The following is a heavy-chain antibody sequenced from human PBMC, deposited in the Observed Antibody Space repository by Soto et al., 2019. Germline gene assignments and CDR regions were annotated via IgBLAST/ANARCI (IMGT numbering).Heavy chain of an antibody. CDR1: GGSISSGTSY. V-gene: IGHV4-31*03. J-gene: IGHJ4*02. CDR3: ASIPRRGYSSGIDY. Sequence: QVQLQESGPGLVKPSQTLSLTCNVSGGSISSGTSYWTWIRQHPGEGLEWIGHIYFTGTTYSNPSLMSRLTISVDTSKNQFSLKLTSVTAADTATYYCASIPRRGYSSGIDYWGLGTLVTVSS. CDR2: IYFTGTT. D-gene: IGHD3-22*01.